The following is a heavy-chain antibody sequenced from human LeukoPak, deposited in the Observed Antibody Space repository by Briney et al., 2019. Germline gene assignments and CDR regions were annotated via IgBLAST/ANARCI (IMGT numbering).Heavy chain of an antibody. CDR1: GGSISSYY. J-gene: IGHJ4*02. D-gene: IGHD4-23*01. Sequence: SETLSLTCTVSGGSISSYYWGWIRQPPGKGLEWIGEINHSGSTNYSPSLKSRVTISVDTSKNQFSLNLSSVTAADTAVYYCARAYGGNADFDYWGQGTLVTVSS. CDR3: ARAYGGNADFDY. V-gene: IGHV4-34*01. CDR2: INHSGST.